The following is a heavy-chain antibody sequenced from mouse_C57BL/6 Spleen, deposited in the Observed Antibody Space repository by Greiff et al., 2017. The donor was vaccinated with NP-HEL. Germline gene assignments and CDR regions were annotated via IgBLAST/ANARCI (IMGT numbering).Heavy chain of an antibody. CDR2: ISYDGSN. D-gene: IGHD1-1*01. J-gene: IGHJ1*03. Sequence: EVHLVESGPGLVKPSQSLSLTCSVTGYSITSGYYWNWIRQFPGNKLEWMGYISYDGSNNYNPSLKNRISITRDTSKNQFFLKLNSVTTEDTATYYCAREEGYYYGSSPSWYFDVWGTGTTVTVSS. V-gene: IGHV3-6*01. CDR3: AREEGYYYGSSPSWYFDV. CDR1: GYSITSGYY.